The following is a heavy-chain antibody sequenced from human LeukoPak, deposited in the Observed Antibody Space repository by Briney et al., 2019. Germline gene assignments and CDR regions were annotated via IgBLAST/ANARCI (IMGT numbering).Heavy chain of an antibody. CDR3: ARPGRADAFDI. CDR2: IKQDGSEK. Sequence: GGSLRLSCAASGFTFSGYWMNWVRQAPGKGLEWVANIKQDGSEKYYVDSVKGRFTISRDNAKNSLYLQMNSLRAEDTAVYYCARPGRADAFDIWGQGTMVTVSS. CDR1: GFTFSGYW. J-gene: IGHJ3*02. V-gene: IGHV3-7*04.